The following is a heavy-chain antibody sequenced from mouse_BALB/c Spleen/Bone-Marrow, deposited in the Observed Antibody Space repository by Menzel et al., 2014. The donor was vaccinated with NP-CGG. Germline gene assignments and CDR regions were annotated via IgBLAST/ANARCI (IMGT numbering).Heavy chain of an antibody. CDR1: DFNIKDAY. CDR3: AVYYYGRSSFAY. V-gene: IGHV14-3*02. CDR2: IDPANVNT. J-gene: IGHJ3*01. D-gene: IGHD1-1*01. Sequence: VQLQQSGAELVKPGASVKLSCTASDFNIKDAYMHWVKQRPEQGLEWIGRIDPANVNTKNDTKFQGKATITADTSSNTAYLLLSSLTSEVTAVYYCAVYYYGRSSFAYWGQGTLVTVSA.